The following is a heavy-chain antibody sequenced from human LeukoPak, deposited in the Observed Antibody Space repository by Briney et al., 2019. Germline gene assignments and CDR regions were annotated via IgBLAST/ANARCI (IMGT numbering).Heavy chain of an antibody. Sequence: SETLSLTCTVSGGSVSSGSYYWSWIRQPPGKGLEWIGYIYYSGSTNYNPSLKSRVTISVDTSKNQFSLKLSSATAADTAVYYCARDRVYDSSGYVLHNWFDPWGQGTLVTVSS. CDR2: IYYSGST. V-gene: IGHV4-61*01. CDR3: ARDRVYDSSGYVLHNWFDP. J-gene: IGHJ5*02. CDR1: GGSVSSGSYY. D-gene: IGHD3-22*01.